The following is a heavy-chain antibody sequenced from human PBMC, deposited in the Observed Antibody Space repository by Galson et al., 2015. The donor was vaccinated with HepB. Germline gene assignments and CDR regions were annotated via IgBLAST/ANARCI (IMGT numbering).Heavy chain of an antibody. CDR1: GFTFSSYS. J-gene: IGHJ4*02. Sequence: LRLSCAASGFTFSSYSMNWVRRAPGKGLEWVSSISSSSYIYYADSVKGRFTISRDNAKNSLYLQMNSLRAEDTAVYYCARGNRYSGSYGTVMDYWGQGTLVTVSS. V-gene: IGHV3-21*01. CDR2: ISSSSYI. CDR3: ARGNRYSGSYGTVMDY. D-gene: IGHD1-26*01.